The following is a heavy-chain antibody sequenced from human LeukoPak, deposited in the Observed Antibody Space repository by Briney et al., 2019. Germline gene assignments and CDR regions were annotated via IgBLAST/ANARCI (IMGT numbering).Heavy chain of an antibody. CDR1: GFTFSSYG. CDR2: ISYDGSNK. J-gene: IGHJ4*02. CDR3: AKEVNYYGSGSYYNNYYFDY. Sequence: PGGSLRLSCAASGFTFSSYGMHWVRQAPGKGLEWVAVISYDGSNKYYADSVKGRFTISRDNSKNTLYLQMNSLRAEDTAVYYCAKEVNYYGSGSYYNNYYFDYWGQGTLVTVSS. V-gene: IGHV3-30*18. D-gene: IGHD3-10*01.